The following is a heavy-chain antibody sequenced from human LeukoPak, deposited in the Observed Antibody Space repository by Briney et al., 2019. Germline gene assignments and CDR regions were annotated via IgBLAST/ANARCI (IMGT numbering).Heavy chain of an antibody. CDR3: AIDYYGSGRYPGY. J-gene: IGHJ4*02. CDR2: INPNSGGT. V-gene: IGHV1-2*04. CDR1: GYTFTSYY. Sequence: GASVKVSSKASGYTFTSYYMHWVRHAPGQGLEWMGWINPNSGGTNYAQKFQGWVTMTRDTSISTAYMELSRLRADDTSVYYCAIDYYGSGRYPGYWGQGTLVTVSS. D-gene: IGHD3-10*01.